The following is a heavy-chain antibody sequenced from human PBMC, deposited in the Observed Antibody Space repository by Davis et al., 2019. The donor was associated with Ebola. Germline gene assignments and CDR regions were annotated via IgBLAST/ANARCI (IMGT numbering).Heavy chain of an antibody. CDR3: ARGDPGLT. J-gene: IGHJ4*02. CDR2: IYSGGPT. V-gene: IGHV3-66*01. CDR1: GFTVRSSY. Sequence: GESLKISCAASGFTVRSSYMSWVRQAPGKGLEWVSVIYSGGPTYYTDSVKGRFTISRDNSKNTLYLQMSSLRADDTAVYYCARGDPGLTWGQGILVTVSS.